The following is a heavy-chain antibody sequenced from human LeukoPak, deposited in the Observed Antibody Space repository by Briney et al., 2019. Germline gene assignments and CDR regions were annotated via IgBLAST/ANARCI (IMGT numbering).Heavy chain of an antibody. V-gene: IGHV4-34*01. D-gene: IGHD1-26*01. J-gene: IGHJ5*02. Sequence: PSETLSLTCAVYGGSFSGYYWSWIRQPPGKGLEWIGEINHSGSTNYNPSLKSRVTISVDTSKNQFSLKLSSVTAADTAVYYCARGGYSGSYSYPRFDPSGQGTLVTVSS. CDR3: ARGGYSGSYSYPRFDP. CDR1: GGSFSGYY. CDR2: INHSGST.